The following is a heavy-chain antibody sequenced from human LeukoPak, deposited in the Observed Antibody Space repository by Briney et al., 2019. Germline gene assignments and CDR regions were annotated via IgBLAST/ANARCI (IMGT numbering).Heavy chain of an antibody. CDR3: ARGPRFLEWFPDY. V-gene: IGHV4-59*01. D-gene: IGHD3-3*01. CDR2: IYYSGST. J-gene: IGHJ4*02. Sequence: PSETLSLTCTVSGGSISSYYWSWIRQPPGKGLEWIGYIYYSGSTNYNPSLKSRVTISVDTSKNQFSLKLSSVTAADTAVYYCARGPRFLEWFPDYWGQGTLVTVSS. CDR1: GGSISSYY.